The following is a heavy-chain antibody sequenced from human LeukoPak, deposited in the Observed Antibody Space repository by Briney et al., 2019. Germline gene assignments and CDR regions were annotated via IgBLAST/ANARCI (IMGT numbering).Heavy chain of an antibody. CDR3: ARHLGYCSGGSCDSGDYYYGMDV. CDR2: IYYSGST. V-gene: IGHV4-59*08. Sequence: SETLSLTCTVSGGSINSYYWSWVRQPPGKGLEWIGCIYYSGSTNYNPSLKSRVTISVATSNNQFSLKLSSVTAADTAVYYCARHLGYCSGGSCDSGDYYYGMDVWGQGTTVTVSS. D-gene: IGHD2-15*01. J-gene: IGHJ6*02. CDR1: GGSINSYY.